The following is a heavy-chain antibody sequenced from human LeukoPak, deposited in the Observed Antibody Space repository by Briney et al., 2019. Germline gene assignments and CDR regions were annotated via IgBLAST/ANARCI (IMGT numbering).Heavy chain of an antibody. CDR3: ARENYDSSGYSIFDY. V-gene: IGHV4-59*01. Sequence: PSETLSLTCTVSGGSISSYYWSWIRQPPGKELEWIGYIYYSGSTNYNPSLKSRVTISVDTSKNQFSLKLSSVTAADTAVYYRARENYDSSGYSIFDYWGQGTLVTVSS. CDR2: IYYSGST. D-gene: IGHD3-22*01. J-gene: IGHJ4*02. CDR1: GGSISSYY.